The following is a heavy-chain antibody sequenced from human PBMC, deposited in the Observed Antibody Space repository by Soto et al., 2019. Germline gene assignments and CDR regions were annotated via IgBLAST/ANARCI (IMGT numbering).Heavy chain of an antibody. V-gene: IGHV4-34*01. D-gene: IGHD6-13*01. Sequence: QVQLQQWGAGLLKPSETLSLTCAVYGGSFSGYYCSWIRQPPGKGLEWIGEINLSGSTNYNPSPKSRVTISVDTSKNQFSLKLSSVTAADTAVYYCARAGSSWYVEDAFDIWGQGTMVTVSS. CDR3: ARAGSSWYVEDAFDI. J-gene: IGHJ3*02. CDR1: GGSFSGYY. CDR2: INLSGST.